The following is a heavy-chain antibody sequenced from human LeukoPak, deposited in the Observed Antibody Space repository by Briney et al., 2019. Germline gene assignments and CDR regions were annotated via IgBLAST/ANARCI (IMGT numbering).Heavy chain of an antibody. CDR3: ARVFDRFGVDIMSFDS. Sequence: PGGSLRLSCAASGFTFSSYGMHWVRQAPGKGLEWVAFIRYDGSNKYYADSVKGRFTISRDNGKNAVYLQMDSLRAEDTAVYYCARVFDRFGVDIMSFDSWGQGTLVTVSS. V-gene: IGHV3-30*02. CDR2: IRYDGSNK. D-gene: IGHD3-3*01. CDR1: GFTFSSYG. J-gene: IGHJ4*02.